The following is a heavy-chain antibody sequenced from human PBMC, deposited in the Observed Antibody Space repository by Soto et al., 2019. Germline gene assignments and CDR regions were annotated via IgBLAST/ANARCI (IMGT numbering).Heavy chain of an antibody. Sequence: EVQLVETGGGLIQPGGSLRLSCAASGFTVSSNYMSWVRQAPGKGLEWVSVIYSGGSKYYADSVRGRFTISRDNSKNTLYLQMQSLRAEDTAVYYCARDPPATRHGMDVWGQGTTVTVSS. J-gene: IGHJ6*02. CDR2: IYSGGSK. V-gene: IGHV3-53*02. CDR1: GFTVSSNY. CDR3: ARDPPATRHGMDV.